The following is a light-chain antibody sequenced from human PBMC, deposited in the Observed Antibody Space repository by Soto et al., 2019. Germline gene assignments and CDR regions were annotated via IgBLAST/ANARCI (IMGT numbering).Light chain of an antibody. CDR3: SSYTSSSTLSTYV. J-gene: IGLJ1*01. Sequence: QSVLTQPASVSGSPGQSITISCTGTSSDVGGYNYVSWYQHHPGKAPKLMIYDVSNRPSGVSNRFSGSKSGNTASLIISGLQAEDEADYYCSSYTSSSTLSTYVFGTRTKVTVL. V-gene: IGLV2-14*03. CDR2: DVS. CDR1: SSDVGGYNY.